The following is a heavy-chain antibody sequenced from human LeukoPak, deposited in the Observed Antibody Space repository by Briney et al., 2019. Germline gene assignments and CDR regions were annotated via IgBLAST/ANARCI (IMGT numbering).Heavy chain of an antibody. CDR2: IYSSGST. D-gene: IGHD2/OR15-2a*01. V-gene: IGHV4-4*07. Sequence: SETLSLTCSVSGGPISSYNGSWVRQPARKGLEWIGRIYSSGSTNYNPSLNSPVTMSADTSNNQVSLSPTPVTAAVTAVYYCAGGTTAAAGVFGCWGRGTLVTVSS. CDR1: GGPISSYN. CDR3: AGGTTAAAGVFGC. J-gene: IGHJ4*02.